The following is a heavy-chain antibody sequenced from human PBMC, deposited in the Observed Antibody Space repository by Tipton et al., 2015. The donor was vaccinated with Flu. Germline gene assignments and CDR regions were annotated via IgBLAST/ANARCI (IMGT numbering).Heavy chain of an antibody. CDR1: GDSISSDYS. Sequence: TLSLTCTISGDSISSDYSWAWIRQPPGKGLEWIGNVFRSGNTYLNPSFKSRVTISVDRSKNQFSLKVFSMTTADTAVFYCARGGWEPHGGWFDPWGQGILVTVSS. CDR2: VFRSGNT. J-gene: IGHJ5*02. V-gene: IGHV4-38-2*02. CDR3: ARGGWEPHGGWFDP. D-gene: IGHD1-26*01.